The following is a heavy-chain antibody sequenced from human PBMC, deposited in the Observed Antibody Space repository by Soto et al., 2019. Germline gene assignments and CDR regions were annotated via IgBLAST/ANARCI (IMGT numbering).Heavy chain of an antibody. V-gene: IGHV3-48*02. CDR2: ISSSSSTI. CDR3: ARDLMYYYGSGSYYPGGFDY. CDR1: GFTFSSYS. Sequence: GGSLRLSCAASGFTFSSYSMNWVRQAPGKGLEWVSYISSSSSTIYYADSVKGRFTISRDNAKNSLYLQMNSLRDEDTAVYYCARDLMYYYGSGSYYPGGFDYWGQGTLVTVSS. J-gene: IGHJ4*02. D-gene: IGHD3-10*01.